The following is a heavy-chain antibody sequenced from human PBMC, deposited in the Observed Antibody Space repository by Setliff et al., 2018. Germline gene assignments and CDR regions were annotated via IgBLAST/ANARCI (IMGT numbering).Heavy chain of an antibody. CDR1: GGSISSYY. V-gene: IGHV4-59*08. CDR3: AGAARGRGPTIFDLGAFDI. J-gene: IGHJ3*02. Sequence: SETLSLTCTVSGGSISSYYWSWIRQPPGKGLEWIGYIYYSGSTNYNPSLKSRVTISVDRSKNQFSLKLSSVTAADTAVYYCAGAARGRGPTIFDLGAFDIWGQGTMVTVSS. D-gene: IGHD3-9*01. CDR2: IYYSGST.